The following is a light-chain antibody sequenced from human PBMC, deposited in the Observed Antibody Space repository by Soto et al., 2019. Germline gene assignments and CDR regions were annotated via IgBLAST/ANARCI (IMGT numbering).Light chain of an antibody. V-gene: IGLV1-51*01. J-gene: IGLJ3*02. CDR2: DNT. CDR3: ASWDNSLSAFV. CDR1: SSNIGNNF. Sequence: QSVLTQPPSVSAAPGQKVTISCSGSSSNIGNNFVSWYQHLPGTAPKLLIYDNTKRPSEIRDRFSGSRSGTSATLGITGLQTGDEADYYCASWDNSLSAFVFGGGTQLTVL.